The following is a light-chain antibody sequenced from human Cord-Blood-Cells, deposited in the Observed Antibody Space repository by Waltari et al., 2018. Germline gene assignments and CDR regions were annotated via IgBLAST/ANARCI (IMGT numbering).Light chain of an antibody. V-gene: IGKV1-39*01. CDR3: QQSYSTPFT. CDR1: QSISSY. Sequence: DIQMTQSPPSLYASVGDRVTLTCRASQSISSYLNWYQQKPGKAPKLLIYASSSLQSGVPSRFSGSGSGTDFTLTISSLQPEDFATYYCQQSYSTPFTFGPGTKVDIK. J-gene: IGKJ3*01. CDR2: ASS.